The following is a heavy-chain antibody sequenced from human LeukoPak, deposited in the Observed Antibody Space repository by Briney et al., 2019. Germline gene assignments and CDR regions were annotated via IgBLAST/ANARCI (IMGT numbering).Heavy chain of an antibody. D-gene: IGHD6-6*01. CDR2: INAGNGNT. Sequence: GASVKVSCKASGYTFTSYAMHWVRQAPGQRLEWMGWINAGNGNTEYSQKFQGRVTITRDTSASTAYMELSSLRSEDTAVYYCARDSSSSMGYNWFDPWGQGTLVTVSS. CDR1: GYTFTSYA. J-gene: IGHJ5*02. CDR3: ARDSSSSMGYNWFDP. V-gene: IGHV1-3*01.